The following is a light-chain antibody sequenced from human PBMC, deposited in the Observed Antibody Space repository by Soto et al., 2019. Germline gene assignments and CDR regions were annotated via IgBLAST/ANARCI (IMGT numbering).Light chain of an antibody. CDR2: DAS. CDR1: QSVSSY. CDR3: PQRSNWPRGT. V-gene: IGKV3-11*01. Sequence: EIVLTQSPATLSLSPGERATLSCRASQSVSSYLAWYQQKPGQAPRLLIYDASNRATGIPARFSGSGSGTDFTLTIRSLEPEDFAVYYCPQRSNWPRGTFGQGTRLEIK. J-gene: IGKJ5*01.